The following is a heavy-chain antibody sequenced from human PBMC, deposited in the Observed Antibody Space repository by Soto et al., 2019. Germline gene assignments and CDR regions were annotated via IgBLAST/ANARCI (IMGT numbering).Heavy chain of an antibody. D-gene: IGHD3-16*02. J-gene: IGHJ4*02. Sequence: QITLKESGPTLVKPTQTLTLTCTFSGFSLSTSGVGVGWIRQPPGKALEWLALIYWDDDKRYSPSLKSRLTITKDTSKNQVVLTMTNVDPVDTATYYCARLSIMITFGGVIVPPYYFDYWGQGTLVTVSS. V-gene: IGHV2-5*02. CDR2: IYWDDDK. CDR3: ARLSIMITFGGVIVPPYYFDY. CDR1: GFSLSTSGVG.